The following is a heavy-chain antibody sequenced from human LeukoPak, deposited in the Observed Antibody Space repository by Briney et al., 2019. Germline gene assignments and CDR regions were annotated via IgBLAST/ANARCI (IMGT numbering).Heavy chain of an antibody. CDR3: AKERRFTDFFDY. CDR2: ISGSSGST. D-gene: IGHD4-11*01. J-gene: IGHJ4*02. Sequence: GGSLRLSCAASGFTFSNYAMNWVRLAPGKGLEWVSTISGSSGSTYYADSVKGRFTISRVNSKNTLYLQMNSLRAEDTAVYHCAKERRFTDFFDYWGQGTLVTVSS. CDR1: GFTFSNYA. V-gene: IGHV3-23*01.